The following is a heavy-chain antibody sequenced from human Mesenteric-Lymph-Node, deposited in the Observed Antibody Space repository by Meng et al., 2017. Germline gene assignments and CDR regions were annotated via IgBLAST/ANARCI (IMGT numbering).Heavy chain of an antibody. CDR3: ARWGSSGYSLRNWFDP. CDR1: GFTSTTYW. CDR2: INPYGTET. Sequence: GESLKISCTAPGFTSTTYWMTWVRQAPGKGLEWVANINPYGTETYYVASVQARFSISRDNTKNSLYLQMNSLRAEDTAVYYCARWGSSGYSLRNWFDPWGQGTLVTVSS. D-gene: IGHD3-22*01. J-gene: IGHJ5*02. V-gene: IGHV3-7*01.